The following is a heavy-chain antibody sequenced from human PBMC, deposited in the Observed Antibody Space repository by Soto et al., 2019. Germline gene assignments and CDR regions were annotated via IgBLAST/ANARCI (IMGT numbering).Heavy chain of an antibody. D-gene: IGHD6-13*01. J-gene: IGHJ4*02. CDR3: ARVAAAAFDY. Sequence: PGGSLRLSCAASGFTFSSYGMHWVRQPPGKGLXXIXXIXXXXXTXXXPSLKSRVTISVDKSKNQFYLKLSSVTAADTAVYYCARVAAAAFDYWGQGTLVTVSS. CDR2: IXXXXXT. CDR1: GFTFSSYG. V-gene: IGHV4-4*02.